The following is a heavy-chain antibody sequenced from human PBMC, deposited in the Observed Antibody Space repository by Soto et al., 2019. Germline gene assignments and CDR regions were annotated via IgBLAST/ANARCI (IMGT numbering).Heavy chain of an antibody. V-gene: IGHV4-59*01. J-gene: IGHJ4*02. CDR1: GGSISSYY. D-gene: IGHD3-22*01. Sequence: PSETLSLTCTVSGGSISSYYWSWIRQPPGKGLEWIGYIYYSGSTNYNPSLKSRVTISVDTSKNQFSLKLSSVTAADTAVYYCARGPPGYYDSSGYLDYWGQGTLVTVS. CDR3: ARGPPGYYDSSGYLDY. CDR2: IYYSGST.